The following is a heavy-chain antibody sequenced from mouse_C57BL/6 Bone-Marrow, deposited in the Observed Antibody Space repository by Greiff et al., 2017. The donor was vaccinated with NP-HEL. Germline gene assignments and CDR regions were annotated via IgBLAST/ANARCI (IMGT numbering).Heavy chain of an antibody. CDR1: GFNIKDDY. CDR2: IDPENGDT. V-gene: IGHV14-4*01. CDR3: TTGYGYDN. Sequence: VQLKQSGAELVRPGASVKLSCTASGFNIKDDYMHWVKQRPEQGLEWIGWIDPENGDTEYASKFQGKATITADTSSNTAYLQLSSLTSEDTAVSYCTTGYGYDNWGQGTTLTVSS. J-gene: IGHJ2*01. D-gene: IGHD2-2*01.